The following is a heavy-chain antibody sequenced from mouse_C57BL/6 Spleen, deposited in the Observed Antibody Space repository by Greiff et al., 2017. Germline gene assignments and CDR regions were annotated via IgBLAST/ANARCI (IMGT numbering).Heavy chain of an antibody. Sequence: LVESGAELARPGASVKLSCKASGYTFTSYGISWVKQRTGQGLEWIGEIYPRSGNTYYNEKFKGKATLTADKSSSTAYMELRSLTSEDSAVYFCARDEGDGYYVRFAYWGQGTLVTVSA. V-gene: IGHV1-81*01. CDR2: IYPRSGNT. CDR1: GYTFTSYG. D-gene: IGHD2-3*01. J-gene: IGHJ3*01. CDR3: ARDEGDGYYVRFAY.